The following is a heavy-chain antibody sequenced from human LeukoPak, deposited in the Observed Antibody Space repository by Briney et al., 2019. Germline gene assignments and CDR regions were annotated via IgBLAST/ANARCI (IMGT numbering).Heavy chain of an antibody. Sequence: PGGSLRLSCAASGFTFSSYWMSWVRQAPGKGLEWVGFIRSKAYGGTTEYAASVKGRFTISRDDSKSIAYLQMSSLKTEDTAVYYCTRVARGVWGQGTMVTVSS. CDR3: TRVARGV. J-gene: IGHJ3*01. CDR1: GFTFSSYW. V-gene: IGHV3-49*04. CDR2: IRSKAYGGTT.